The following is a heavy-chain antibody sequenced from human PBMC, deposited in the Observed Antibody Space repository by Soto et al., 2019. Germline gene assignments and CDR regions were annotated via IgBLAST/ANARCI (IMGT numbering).Heavy chain of an antibody. Sequence: GGSLRLSCVVSGFTFNNYGINWVRQAPGKGLEWVSTVSKSDYTYYSDSVRGRFTISRDNAKNTVSLQMNTLRAEDTAVYYCAREDSIIIPAVSDFWGQGTLVTVSS. D-gene: IGHD2-2*01. V-gene: IGHV3-21*04. J-gene: IGHJ4*02. CDR2: VSKSDYT. CDR3: AREDSIIIPAVSDF. CDR1: GFTFNNYG.